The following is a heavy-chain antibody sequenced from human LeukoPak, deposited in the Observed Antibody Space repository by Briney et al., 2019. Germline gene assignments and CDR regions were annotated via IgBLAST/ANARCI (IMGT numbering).Heavy chain of an antibody. J-gene: IGHJ4*02. D-gene: IGHD2-15*01. CDR3: GSQCGGGSCPKY. CDR1: GFTFSNYW. V-gene: IGHV3-7*01. Sequence: GGSLRLSCAGSGFTFSNYWITWVRQAPGKGLEWVGNIGQDGRVKNYVDSVKGRFTISRDNAKKTVYLQMNSLRGEDTAVYFCGSQCGGGSCPKYWGQGNLFSISS. CDR2: IGQDGRVK.